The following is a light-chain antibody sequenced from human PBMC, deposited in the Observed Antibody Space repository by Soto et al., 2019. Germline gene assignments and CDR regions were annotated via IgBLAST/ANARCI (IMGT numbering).Light chain of an antibody. CDR2: AAS. CDR1: QSISTY. J-gene: IGKJ3*01. CDR3: QQSYSTPFT. Sequence: DIQMTQSPSSLSASVGDRVTITCRASQSISTYLNWYQQKAGKAPKVMIHAASSLQSGVPSRFSGSGSGTDFTRTISSLQPEDFGTYYCQQSYSTPFTFAPGTKVDIK. V-gene: IGKV1-39*01.